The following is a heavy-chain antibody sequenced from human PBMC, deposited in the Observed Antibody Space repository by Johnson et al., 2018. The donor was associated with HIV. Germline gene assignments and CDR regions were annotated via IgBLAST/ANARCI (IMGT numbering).Heavy chain of an antibody. Sequence: QVQLVESGGGVVQPGRSLRLSCAASGFTFSSYAMHWVRQAPGKGLEWVAVISYDGSNKYYADSVKGRFTISRDNSKNTLYLQMNSLRAEDTAVYYCARDPWGIVVVTAYDAFDIWGQGTMVTVSS. D-gene: IGHD2-21*02. J-gene: IGHJ3*02. CDR3: ARDPWGIVVVTAYDAFDI. V-gene: IGHV3-30*04. CDR1: GFTFSSYA. CDR2: ISYDGSNK.